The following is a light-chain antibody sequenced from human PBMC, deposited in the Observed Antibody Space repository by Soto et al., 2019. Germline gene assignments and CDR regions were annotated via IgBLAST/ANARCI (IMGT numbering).Light chain of an antibody. CDR1: QSISSY. J-gene: IGKJ2*01. Sequence: DIQMTQSPSSLSASVGDRVTITCRASQSISSYLNWYQQKPGKAPKLLIYAASTLQSGVPSRFSGSGSGTHFTLTISSLQPEDFATYSCKQSYSTPYTFGQGNKLEIK. CDR3: KQSYSTPYT. CDR2: AAS. V-gene: IGKV1-39*01.